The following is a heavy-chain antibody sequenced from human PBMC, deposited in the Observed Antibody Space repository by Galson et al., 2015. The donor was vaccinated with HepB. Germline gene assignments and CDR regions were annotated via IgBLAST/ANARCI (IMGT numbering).Heavy chain of an antibody. J-gene: IGHJ6*02. V-gene: IGHV3-33*06. Sequence: SLRLSCAASGFSFSRYGIHWVRQAPGKGLEWVAGIWYNGDNKYYGDSVKGRFTISRDNSKNTLYLQMNSLRAEDTAIYYCAKDDGNRNGMEHSYYAIDAWGHGTAFTVPS. CDR3: AKDDGNRNGMEHSYYAIDA. D-gene: IGHD4-23*01. CDR1: GFSFSRYG. CDR2: IWYNGDNK.